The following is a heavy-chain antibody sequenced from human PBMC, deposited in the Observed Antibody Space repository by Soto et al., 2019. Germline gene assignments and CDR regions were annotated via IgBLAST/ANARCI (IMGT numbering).Heavy chain of an antibody. V-gene: IGHV1-18*04. CDR1: GYIFTSYG. Sequence: QVQLVQSGAEVKNPGASVKVSCKASGYIFTSYGISWVRQAPGQGLEWMGWISAYNGKTNHAQKLQGRVTITTDTSTSTAYMELSSLRSDDTALYYCARYDSSGYYPLGYFDYWGQGTLVTVAS. CDR3: ARYDSSGYYPLGYFDY. CDR2: ISAYNGKT. J-gene: IGHJ4*02. D-gene: IGHD3-22*01.